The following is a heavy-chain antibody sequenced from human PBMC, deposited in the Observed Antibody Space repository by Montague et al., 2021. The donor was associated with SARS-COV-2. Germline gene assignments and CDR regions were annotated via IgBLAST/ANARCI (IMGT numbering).Heavy chain of an antibody. J-gene: IGHJ3*02. CDR3: ARGRPVQGSFRHFDSISSGVLDI. CDR2: INQCGAP. CDR1: RGSFSNYY. Sequence: SETLSLTCAVSRGSFSNYYCTWIRQSPGKGLEWIGEINQCGAPNXTPSLKSRVTISLDTSKKQISLNLNSVTVADTAVFFCARGRPVQGSFRHFDSISSGVLDIWAQGSLVIVSS. V-gene: IGHV4-34*01. D-gene: IGHD3-9*01.